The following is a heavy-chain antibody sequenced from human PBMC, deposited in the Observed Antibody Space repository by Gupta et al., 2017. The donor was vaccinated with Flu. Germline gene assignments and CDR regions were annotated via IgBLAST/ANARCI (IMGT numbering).Heavy chain of an antibody. V-gene: IGHV1-18*01. CDR3: ARDSDGGGRSSGH. CDR2: INPYNGHT. Sequence: QVQLVQSETEVKEPGASVKVSCKTSGYTFIAYGISWVRQAPGQGLEWMGWINPYNGHTNYVQILQGRVTMTTDTSTSTVYMELRGLRSDDTAVYYCARDSDGGGRSSGHWGQGTLVTVSS. J-gene: IGHJ4*02. CDR1: GYTFIAYG. D-gene: IGHD6-6*01.